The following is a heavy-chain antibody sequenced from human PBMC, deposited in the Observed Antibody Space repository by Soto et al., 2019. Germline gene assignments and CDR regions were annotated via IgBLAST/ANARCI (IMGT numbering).Heavy chain of an antibody. CDR3: AREYYGPFDY. D-gene: IGHD3-3*01. J-gene: IGHJ4*02. Sequence: ASVKVSCKASGGTFSSYAISWVRQAPGQGLEWMGGIIPIFGTANYAQKFQGRVTMTRDTSISTAYMELSRLRSDDTAVYYCAREYYGPFDYWGQGTLVTVSS. V-gene: IGHV1-69*05. CDR1: GGTFSSYA. CDR2: IIPIFGTA.